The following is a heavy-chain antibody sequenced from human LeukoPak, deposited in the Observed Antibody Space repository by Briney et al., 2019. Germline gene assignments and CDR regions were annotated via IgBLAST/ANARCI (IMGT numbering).Heavy chain of an antibody. CDR3: ARDLYTNWSAFDP. D-gene: IGHD1-1*01. V-gene: IGHV3-74*01. CDR2: INSDGSST. CDR1: GFTLRSYW. J-gene: IGHJ5*02. Sequence: PGGSLRLSCGASGFTLRSYWMHWVRQAPGKGLVWVSRINSDGSSTNYADSVKGRFTISRDNAKNTLYLQINSLRAEDTAVYYCARDLYTNWSAFDPWGQGTLVTVSS.